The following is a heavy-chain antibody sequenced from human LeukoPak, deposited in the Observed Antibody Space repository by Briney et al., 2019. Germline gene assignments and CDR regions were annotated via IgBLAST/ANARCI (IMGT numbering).Heavy chain of an antibody. CDR2: ISYDGSNK. J-gene: IGHJ4*02. CDR1: GFILSSYG. D-gene: IGHD6-19*01. V-gene: IGHV3-30*03. CDR3: ARDLLPGYSSGWYLGLDY. Sequence: PGGSLRLSCATSGFILSSYGMHWVRQAPGKGLEWVAVISYDGSNKYYADSVKGRFTISRDNSKNTLYLQMNSLRAEDTAVYYCARDLLPGYSSGWYLGLDYWGQGTLVTVSS.